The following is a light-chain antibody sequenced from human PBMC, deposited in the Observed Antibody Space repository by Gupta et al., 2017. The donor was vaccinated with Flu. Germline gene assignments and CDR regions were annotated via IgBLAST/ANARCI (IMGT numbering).Light chain of an antibody. V-gene: IGKV1-39*01. CDR1: QSIGSY. J-gene: IGKJ1*01. CDR3: HQWYNVPKT. CDR2: DAS. Sequence: DIQMTQSPSSLSASVVDRVTITFRTSQSIGSYLNWYQQKPGKTPKFLIYDASTLQRAVPSRFPASGTGRDFTLTISILLRKHHPTYFSHQWYNVPKTFGQGTKVEV.